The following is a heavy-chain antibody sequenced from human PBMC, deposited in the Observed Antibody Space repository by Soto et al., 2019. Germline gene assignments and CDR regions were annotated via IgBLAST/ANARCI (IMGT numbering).Heavy chain of an antibody. CDR2: FDPEDGET. D-gene: IGHD3-22*01. CDR3: ATDYRLRALRSHYYDSSGYYLFDD. CDR1: GYTLTELS. V-gene: IGHV1-24*01. J-gene: IGHJ4*02. Sequence: ASVKVSCKVSGYTLTELSMHWVRQAPGKGLEWMGGFDPEDGETIYAQKFQGRVTMTEDTSTDTAYMELSSLRSEDTAVYYCATDYRLRALRSHYYDSSGYYLFDDWGQGTLVTVSS.